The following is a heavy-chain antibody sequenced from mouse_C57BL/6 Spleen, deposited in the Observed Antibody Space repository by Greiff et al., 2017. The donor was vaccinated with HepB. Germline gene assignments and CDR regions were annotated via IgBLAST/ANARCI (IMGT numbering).Heavy chain of an antibody. CDR1: GYAFSSSW. Sequence: QVQLQQSGPELVKPGASVKISCKASGYAFSSSWMNWVKQRPGKGLEWIGRIYPGDGDTNYNGKFKGKATLTADKSSSTAYMQLSSLTSEDSAVYFCARDAYYGSSYFDYWGQGTTLTVSS. CDR3: ARDAYYGSSYFDY. V-gene: IGHV1-82*01. CDR2: IYPGDGDT. D-gene: IGHD1-1*01. J-gene: IGHJ2*01.